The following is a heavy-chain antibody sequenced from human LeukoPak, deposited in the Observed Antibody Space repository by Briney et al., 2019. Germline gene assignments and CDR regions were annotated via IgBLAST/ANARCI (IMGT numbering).Heavy chain of an antibody. Sequence: GGSLRLSCAASGFTFNIYEMNWVRQAPGKGLEWVSYITSHDTNIAYYADSVKGRFTISRDNAKNSLYLQMNSLRAEDTAVYYCAKSRWDTAMASLDYWGQGTLVTVSS. CDR2: ITSHDTN. CDR3: AKSRWDTAMASLDY. V-gene: IGHV3-48*03. D-gene: IGHD5-18*01. CDR1: GFTFNIYE. J-gene: IGHJ4*02.